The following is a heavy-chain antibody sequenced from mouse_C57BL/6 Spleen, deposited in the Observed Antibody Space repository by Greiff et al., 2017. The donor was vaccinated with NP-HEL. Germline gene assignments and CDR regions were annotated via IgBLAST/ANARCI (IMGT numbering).Heavy chain of an antibody. CDR3: ARGGIYYYGSSHFDY. CDR2: ILPGSGST. V-gene: IGHV1-9*01. J-gene: IGHJ2*01. CDR1: GYTFTGYW. D-gene: IGHD1-1*01. Sequence: LVESGAELMKPGASVKLSCKATGYTFTGYWIEWVKQRPGHGLEWIGEILPGSGSTNYNEKFKGKATFTADTSSNTAYMQLSSLTTEDSAIYYCARGGIYYYGSSHFDYWGQGTTLTVSS.